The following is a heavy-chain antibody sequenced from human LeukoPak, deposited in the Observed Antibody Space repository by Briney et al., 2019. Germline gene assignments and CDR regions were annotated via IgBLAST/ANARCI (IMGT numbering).Heavy chain of an antibody. Sequence: ASVKVSCKASGGTFSSFTISWVRQAPGQGLEWMGRIIPILGIANYAQKFQGRVTITADKSTSTAYMELSSLRSEDTAVYYCALVTTSKSAPLDYWRQATMVTVPS. D-gene: IGHD4-17*01. J-gene: IGHJ4*02. CDR1: GGTFSSFT. CDR3: ALVTTSKSAPLDY. V-gene: IGHV1-69*02. CDR2: IIPILGIA.